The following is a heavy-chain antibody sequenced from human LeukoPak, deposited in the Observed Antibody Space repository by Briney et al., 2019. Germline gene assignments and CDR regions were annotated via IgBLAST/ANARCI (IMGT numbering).Heavy chain of an antibody. D-gene: IGHD3-9*01. CDR1: GFSFSTYS. V-gene: IGHV3-23*01. CDR3: AKGLTNLGDD. J-gene: IGHJ4*02. CDR2: LSGSGSSA. Sequence: GGSLRLSCAASGFSFSTYSMIWVRQAPGKGLEWVSGLSGSGSSAYYADSVKGRLTISRDNSKNTLYLQMNSLRPEDTAVYYCAKGLTNLGDDWGQGTLVTVSS.